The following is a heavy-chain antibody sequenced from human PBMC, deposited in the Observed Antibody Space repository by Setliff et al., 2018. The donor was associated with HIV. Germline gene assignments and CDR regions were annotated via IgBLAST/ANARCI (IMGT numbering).Heavy chain of an antibody. D-gene: IGHD6-19*01. CDR1: GFTFSQYW. Sequence: GESLKISCAASGFTFSQYWMSWLRQAPGKGLEWVANINQDGSEKYSVDSVKGRFTTSRDNAKNSLYLQMNSLRAEDTAVYYCARDGSGWSQHWGQGILVTVPS. V-gene: IGHV3-7*01. CDR2: INQDGSEK. CDR3: ARDGSGWSQH. J-gene: IGHJ1*01.